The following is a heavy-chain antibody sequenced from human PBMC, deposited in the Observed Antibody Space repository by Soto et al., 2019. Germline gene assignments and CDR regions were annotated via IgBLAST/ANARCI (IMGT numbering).Heavy chain of an antibody. Sequence: EVQLLESGGGLVQPGGSLRLSCVASGFTFSSYAMSWVRQAPGKGLEWVSAISGSGGSTYYADSVKGRFTISRDNSKNTLYLQMNSLRAEDTAGYYCAKVIAAAGTGYWFDPWGQGTRVTVSS. J-gene: IGHJ5*02. CDR2: ISGSGGST. D-gene: IGHD6-13*01. CDR1: GFTFSSYA. CDR3: AKVIAAAGTGYWFDP. V-gene: IGHV3-23*01.